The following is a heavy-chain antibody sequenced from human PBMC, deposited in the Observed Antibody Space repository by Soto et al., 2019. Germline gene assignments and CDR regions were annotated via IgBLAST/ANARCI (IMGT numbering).Heavy chain of an antibody. D-gene: IGHD1-7*01. Sequence: QVQLVQSGAEVKKPGASVKVSCKASGYTFTGYYMHWVRQAPGQGLEWMGWINPNSGGTNYAQKFQGLVTMTGDTSISTAYMELSRLRSDDTAVYYCAREFNWNYGDGYNWFDPWGQGTLVTVSS. CDR2: INPNSGGT. J-gene: IGHJ5*02. CDR1: GYTFTGYY. V-gene: IGHV1-2*04. CDR3: AREFNWNYGDGYNWFDP.